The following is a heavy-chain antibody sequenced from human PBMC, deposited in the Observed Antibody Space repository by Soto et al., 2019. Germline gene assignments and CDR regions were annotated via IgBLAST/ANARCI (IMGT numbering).Heavy chain of an antibody. J-gene: IGHJ5*02. D-gene: IGHD3-10*01. CDR1: GGSIRSGDYY. V-gene: IGHV4-30-4*01. CDR2: IYYSGST. CDR3: ARLKVVRGVIASNWFDP. Sequence: SETLSLTCTVSGGSIRSGDYYWIWIRHPPGKGLEWIGYIYYSGSTYYNPSLKSRVTISVDTSKNQFSLKLSSVTAADTAVYYCARLKVVRGVIASNWFDPWGQGTLVTVSS.